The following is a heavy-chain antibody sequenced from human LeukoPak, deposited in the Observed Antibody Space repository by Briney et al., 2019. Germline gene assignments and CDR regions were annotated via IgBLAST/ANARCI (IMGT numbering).Heavy chain of an antibody. D-gene: IGHD5-12*01. V-gene: IGHV3-30*02. J-gene: IGHJ4*02. CDR3: AKDQDIVATIPYYFDY. CDR2: IRYDGSNK. CDR1: GFTFSSYG. Sequence: GGSLRLSCAASGFTFSSYGMHWVRQAPGKGLEWVAFIRYDGSNKYYADSVKGRFTISRDNSKNTLYLQMNSLRAEDTAVYYCAKDQDIVATIPYYFDYWGQGTLVTVSS.